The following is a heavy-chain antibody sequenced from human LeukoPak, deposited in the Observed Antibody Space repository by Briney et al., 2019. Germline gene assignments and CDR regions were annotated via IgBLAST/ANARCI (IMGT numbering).Heavy chain of an antibody. J-gene: IGHJ4*02. CDR3: ARVCYDSSGYGDFDY. V-gene: IGHV1-69*13. CDR2: IIPIFGTA. Sequence: SVKVSCKASGGTFSSYAISWVRQAPGQGLEWMRGIIPIFGTANYAQKFQGRVTITADESTSTAYMELSSLRSEDTAVYYCARVCYDSSGYGDFDYWGQGTLVTVSS. D-gene: IGHD3-22*01. CDR1: GGTFSSYA.